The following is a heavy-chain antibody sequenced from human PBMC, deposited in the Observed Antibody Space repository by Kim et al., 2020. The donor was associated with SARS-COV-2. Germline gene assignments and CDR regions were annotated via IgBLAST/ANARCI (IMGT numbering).Heavy chain of an antibody. J-gene: IGHJ6*02. CDR1: GFTFGDYA. Sequence: GGSLRLSCTASGFTFGDYAMSWVRQAPGKGLEWVGFIRSKAYGGTTEYAASVKGRFTISRDDSTSIAYLQMNSLNTEDTAAYYCTREKQSSGWSRFGYYYDGMDVWGQETTVTVSS. D-gene: IGHD6-19*01. CDR3: TREKQSSGWSRFGYYYDGMDV. V-gene: IGHV3-49*04. CDR2: IRSKAYGGTT.